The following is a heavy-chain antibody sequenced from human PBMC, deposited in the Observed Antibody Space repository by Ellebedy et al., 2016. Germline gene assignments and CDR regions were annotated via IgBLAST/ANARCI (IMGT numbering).Heavy chain of an antibody. CDR2: INHSGTT. Sequence: SETLSLTXAVYGGSFSGYYWSWVRQSPGKGLEWIGEINHSGTTKYNPSLKGRVTISVDTSKNQFSLKLSSVTAADTAVYYCAREPITMIVVGDDAFDIWGQGTMVTVSS. D-gene: IGHD3-22*01. J-gene: IGHJ3*02. CDR3: AREPITMIVVGDDAFDI. CDR1: GGSFSGYY. V-gene: IGHV4-34*01.